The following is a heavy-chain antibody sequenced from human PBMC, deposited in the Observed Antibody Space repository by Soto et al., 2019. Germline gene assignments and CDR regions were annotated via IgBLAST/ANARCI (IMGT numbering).Heavy chain of an antibody. Sequence: EVQLVESGGGLVQPGGSLRLSCAASGFSFSTYSMNWVRQAPGKGLEWVSYISSRSYTIYYIDSVKGRFTISRDNAKSSHYMQMHSLTDEDTAVYYCARGGSSSDNGMDVWGQGTTVTVSS. CDR1: GFSFSTYS. CDR3: ARGGSSSDNGMDV. CDR2: ISSRSYTI. J-gene: IGHJ6*02. V-gene: IGHV3-48*02. D-gene: IGHD6-6*01.